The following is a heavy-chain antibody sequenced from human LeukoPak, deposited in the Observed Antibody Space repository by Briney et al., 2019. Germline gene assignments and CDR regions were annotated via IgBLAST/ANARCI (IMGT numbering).Heavy chain of an antibody. D-gene: IGHD4-17*01. Sequence: SETLSLTCTVSGGSIRSYYWSWIRQPQGKGRGWMGYIYYSGSTNYNPSLKSRVSISVDTSKNQFSLKLSSVTAADTAVYYCARTGSTVTMLYPFDHWGQGTLVTVSS. CDR1: GGSIRSYY. CDR3: ARTGSTVTMLYPFDH. V-gene: IGHV4-59*13. J-gene: IGHJ4*02. CDR2: IYYSGST.